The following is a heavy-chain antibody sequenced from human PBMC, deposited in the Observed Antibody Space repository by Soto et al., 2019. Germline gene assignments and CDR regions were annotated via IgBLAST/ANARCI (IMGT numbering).Heavy chain of an antibody. CDR3: ARAGGHMVRGVIATNWFGP. V-gene: IGHV4-31*03. J-gene: IGHJ5*02. D-gene: IGHD3-10*01. CDR2: IYYSGST. Sequence: SEALSLTCTVSGGSISSGGYYWSWIRRHPGKGLEWIGYIYYSGSTYYNPSLKSRVTISVDTSKNQLSLKLSSVTAADTAVYYCARAGGHMVRGVIATNWFGPWGQGTLVTVSS. CDR1: GGSISSGGYY.